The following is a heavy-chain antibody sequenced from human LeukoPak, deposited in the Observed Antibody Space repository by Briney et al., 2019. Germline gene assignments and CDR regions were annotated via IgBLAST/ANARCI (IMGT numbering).Heavy chain of an antibody. CDR3: ARGTTLAGFDY. J-gene: IGHJ4*02. V-gene: IGHV3-13*01. CDR1: GFTFSSYD. Sequence: GGSLRLSCAASGFTFSSYDMHWVRQATGKGLEWVSAIGTAGDTYYPGSVKGRSTISRENAKNSLYLQMNSLRAGDTAVYYCARGTTLAGFDYWGQETLVTVSS. CDR2: IGTAGDT. D-gene: IGHD1-7*01.